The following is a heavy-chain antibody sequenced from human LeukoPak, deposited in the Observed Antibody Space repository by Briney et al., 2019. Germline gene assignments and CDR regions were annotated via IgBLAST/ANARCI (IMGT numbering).Heavy chain of an antibody. V-gene: IGHV1-18*01. D-gene: IGHD6-13*01. CDR2: ISAYNGNT. CDR3: ARDQPGIAAAGVSRGAFDI. J-gene: IGHJ3*02. CDR1: GYTFTSYG. Sequence: ASVKVSCKASGYTFTSYGISWVRQAPGQGLEWMGWISAYNGNTNYAQKLQGRVTMTTDTSTSTAYMELRSLRSDDTAVYYCARDQPGIAAAGVSRGAFDIWGQGTMVTVSS.